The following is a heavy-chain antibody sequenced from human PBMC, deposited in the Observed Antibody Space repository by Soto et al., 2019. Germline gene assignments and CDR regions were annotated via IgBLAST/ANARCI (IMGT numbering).Heavy chain of an antibody. D-gene: IGHD5-12*01. CDR3: AKESPGFGYSGYRPGLIRRRFDP. J-gene: IGHJ5*02. CDR2: ISYDGSNK. CDR1: GFTFSSYG. V-gene: IGHV3-30*18. Sequence: QVQLVESGGGVVQPGRSLRLYCAASGFTFSSYGMHWVRQAPGKGLEWVAVISYDGSNKYYADSVKGRFTISRDNSKNTLYLQMNSLRAEDTAVYYCAKESPGFGYSGYRPGLIRRRFDPWGQGTLVTVSS.